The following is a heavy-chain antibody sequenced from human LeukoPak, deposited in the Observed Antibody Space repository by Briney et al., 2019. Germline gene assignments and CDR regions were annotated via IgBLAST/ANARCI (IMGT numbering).Heavy chain of an antibody. Sequence: GGSLRLSCAASGFTFSSYAMHWVRQAPGKGLEWVAVISYDGSNKYYADSVKGRFTISRDNSKNTLYLQMNSLRAEDTAVYYCARGNSVADTVWGQGTLVTVSS. J-gene: IGHJ4*02. V-gene: IGHV3-30-3*01. CDR3: ARGNSVADTV. CDR1: GFTFSSYA. CDR2: ISYDGSNK. D-gene: IGHD4-17*01.